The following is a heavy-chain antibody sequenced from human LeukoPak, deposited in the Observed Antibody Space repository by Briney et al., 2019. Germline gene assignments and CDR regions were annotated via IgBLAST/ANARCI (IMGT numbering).Heavy chain of an antibody. V-gene: IGHV3-74*01. Sequence: PGGSLRLSCVASGFTFSSYWMHWVRQAPGKGLVWVSRINTDGSSTSYADSVKGRFTISRDNAKNTLYLQMNSLRAEDTAVYYCARDRGGYSSSWALDYWGQGTLVTVSS. J-gene: IGHJ4*02. CDR1: GFTFSSYW. CDR2: INTDGSST. CDR3: ARDRGGYSSSWALDY. D-gene: IGHD6-13*01.